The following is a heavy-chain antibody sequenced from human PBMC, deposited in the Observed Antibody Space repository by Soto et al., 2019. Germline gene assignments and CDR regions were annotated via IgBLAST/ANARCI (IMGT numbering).Heavy chain of an antibody. D-gene: IGHD2-2*01. J-gene: IGHJ6*03. Sequence: EVQVLESGGGSVQPGGSLRLSCAASGFTFSNFAMSWVRHAPGKGLEWVSEISGSTGTTYYAASVKGRIIISRDNSKNTLHLQMNSLRAEDTAVYYCANDTSSSPYDMDVWGKGTTVTASS. CDR2: ISGSTGTT. V-gene: IGHV3-23*01. CDR3: ANDTSSSPYDMDV. CDR1: GFTFSNFA.